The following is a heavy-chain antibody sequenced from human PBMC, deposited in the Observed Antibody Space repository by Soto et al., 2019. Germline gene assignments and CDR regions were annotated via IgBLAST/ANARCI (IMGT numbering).Heavy chain of an antibody. D-gene: IGHD3-9*01. J-gene: IGHJ5*02. CDR3: ARDLDDILTGPNFDP. V-gene: IGHV1-3*01. Sequence: ASVKVSCKASGYTFTSYAMHWVRQAPGQRLEWMGWINAGNGNTKYSQKFQGRVTITRDTSASTVYMEMSSLRSEDAAVYFCARDLDDILTGPNFDPWGQGTLVTVS. CDR1: GYTFTSYA. CDR2: INAGNGNT.